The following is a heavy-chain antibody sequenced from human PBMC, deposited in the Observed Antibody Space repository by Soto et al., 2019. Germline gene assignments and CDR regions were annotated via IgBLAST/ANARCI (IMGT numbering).Heavy chain of an antibody. D-gene: IGHD6-13*01. V-gene: IGHV5-10-1*01. CDR1: GYSFTSYW. Sequence: GESLKISCKGSGYSFTSYWISWVRQMPGKGLEWMGRIDPSDSYTNYSPPFQGHVTISADKSISTAYLQWSSLKASDTAMYYCARHINGAGTDYYYGMDVWGQGTTVTVSS. CDR3: ARHINGAGTDYYYGMDV. J-gene: IGHJ6*02. CDR2: IDPSDSYT.